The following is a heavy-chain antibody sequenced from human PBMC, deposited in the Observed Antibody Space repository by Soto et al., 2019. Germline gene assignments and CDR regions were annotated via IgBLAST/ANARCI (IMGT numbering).Heavy chain of an antibody. D-gene: IGHD2-2*01. V-gene: IGHV3-23*01. CDR2: ISGSGGST. CDR1: GFTFCSYA. J-gene: IGHJ4*02. CDR3: AKRFSEYCSSTSCVAPFDY. Sequence: PGGSLRLSCAAPGFTFCSYAMSWVPQAPGKGVEWVSAISGSGGSTYYADSVKGRFTISRDNSKNTLYLQMNSLRAEDTAVYYCAKRFSEYCSSTSCVAPFDYWGQGTLVTVSS.